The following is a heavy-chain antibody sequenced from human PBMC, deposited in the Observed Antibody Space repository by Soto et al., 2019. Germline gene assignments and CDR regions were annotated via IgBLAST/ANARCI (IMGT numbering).Heavy chain of an antibody. CDR2: MHTSGST. V-gene: IGHV4-4*07. Sequence: SETLSLTCTVSGGSIRGYYWSWIRQSAGMGLEWIGRMHTSGSTNYNPSLKSRVTFSVDMSKNQISLKLTSVTAADTALYYCVRASMPKAHFDSWGQGTLVTAPQ. J-gene: IGHJ4*02. CDR3: VRASMPKAHFDS. CDR1: GGSIRGYY. D-gene: IGHD2-2*01.